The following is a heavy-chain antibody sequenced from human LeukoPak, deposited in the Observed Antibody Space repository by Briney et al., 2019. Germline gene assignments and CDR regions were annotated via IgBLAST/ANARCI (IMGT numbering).Heavy chain of an antibody. CDR1: GFTFDDYA. D-gene: IGHD6-19*01. CDR2: INWDSDSI. Sequence: GGSLRLSCAVSGFTFDDYAMHWVRQVPGKGLEWVSGINWDSDSIGYADSVKGRFTTSRDNAKNSLYLQINSLRAEDTAVYYCAKDHLPGIVVADRDYWGQGTLVTVSS. J-gene: IGHJ4*02. V-gene: IGHV3-9*01. CDR3: AKDHLPGIVVADRDY.